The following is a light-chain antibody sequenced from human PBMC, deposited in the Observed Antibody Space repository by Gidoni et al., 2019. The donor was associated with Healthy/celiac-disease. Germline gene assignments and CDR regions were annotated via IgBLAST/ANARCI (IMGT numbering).Light chain of an antibody. CDR3: QQYDNLPLT. V-gene: IGKV1-33*01. CDR2: DAS. J-gene: IGKJ4*01. CDR1: HDISNY. Sequence: QMTQSPSSLSAAAGDRVTITCQACHDISNYLNWYQQKPGKAPKLLIYDASNLETGVPSRFSGSGSGTDFTFTISSLQPEDIATYYCQQYDNLPLTFGGGTKVEIK.